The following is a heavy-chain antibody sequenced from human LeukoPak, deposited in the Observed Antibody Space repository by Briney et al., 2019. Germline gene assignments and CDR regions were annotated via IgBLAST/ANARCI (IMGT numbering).Heavy chain of an antibody. CDR2: IYHSGST. Sequence: SETLSLTCAVSGYSISSGYYWGWIRQPPGKGLEWIGSIYHSGSTYYNPSLKSRVTISVDTSKNQFSLKLGSVTAADTAVYYCARISGWKRYYYYYMDVWGKGTTVTVSS. CDR3: ARISGWKRYYYYYMDV. J-gene: IGHJ6*03. CDR1: GYSISSGYY. V-gene: IGHV4-38-2*01. D-gene: IGHD6-19*01.